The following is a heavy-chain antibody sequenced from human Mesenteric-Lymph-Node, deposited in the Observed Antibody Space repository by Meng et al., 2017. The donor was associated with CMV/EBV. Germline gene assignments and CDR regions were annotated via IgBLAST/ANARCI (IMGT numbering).Heavy chain of an antibody. CDR1: GGTFSSYT. D-gene: IGHD6-13*01. CDR2: IIPILGIA. Sequence: QVQLVQSGAEVKKPGSSGKVSGKASGGTFSSYTISWVRQAPGQGLEWMGRIIPILGIANYAQKFQGRVTITADKSTSTAYMELSSLRSEDTAVYYCAGGIAAAGSRWFDPWGQGTLVTVSS. J-gene: IGHJ5*02. V-gene: IGHV1-69*02. CDR3: AGGIAAAGSRWFDP.